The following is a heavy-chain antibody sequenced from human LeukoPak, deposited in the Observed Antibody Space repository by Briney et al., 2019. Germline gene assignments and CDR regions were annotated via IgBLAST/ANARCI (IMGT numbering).Heavy chain of an antibody. Sequence: PSETLPLTCAVYGGSFSGYYWSWIRQPPGKGLEWIGEINHSGSTNYNPSLKSRVTISVDTSKNQFSLKLSSVTAADTAVYYCARQWGSGWQNWFDPWGQGTLVTVSS. V-gene: IGHV4-34*01. CDR1: GGSFSGYY. D-gene: IGHD6-19*01. CDR2: INHSGST. CDR3: ARQWGSGWQNWFDP. J-gene: IGHJ5*02.